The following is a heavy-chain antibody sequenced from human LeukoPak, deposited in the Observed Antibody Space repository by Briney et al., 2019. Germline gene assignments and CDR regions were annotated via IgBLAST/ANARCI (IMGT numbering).Heavy chain of an antibody. J-gene: IGHJ4*02. D-gene: IGHD1-26*01. Sequence: GESLKISCKASGYSFTNYWIGWVRQMPGKGLEWMGIIYPDDSDTRYSPSFQGQVTISTDKSISTAYLQWSSLKASDTAMYYCARRFSDGSAYFDYWGQGTLVTVSS. CDR2: IYPDDSDT. CDR3: ARRFSDGSAYFDY. V-gene: IGHV5-51*01. CDR1: GYSFTNYW.